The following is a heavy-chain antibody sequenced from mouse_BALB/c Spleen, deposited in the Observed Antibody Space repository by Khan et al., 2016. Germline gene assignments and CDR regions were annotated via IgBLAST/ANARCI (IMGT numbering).Heavy chain of an antibody. J-gene: IGHJ4*01. CDR1: GFTFSSYW. CDR2: IRLKSDNYAT. D-gene: IGHD2-1*01. V-gene: IGHV6-6*02. Sequence: EVKLEESGGGLVQPGGSMKLSCVASGFTFSSYWMSWVRQSPEKGLEWVAEIRLKSDNYATHYAESVKGKFTISRDDSKSRLYLQMNRLRAEDTGMSYCTRGNYRAMDYWGQGTSVTVAS. CDR3: TRGNYRAMDY.